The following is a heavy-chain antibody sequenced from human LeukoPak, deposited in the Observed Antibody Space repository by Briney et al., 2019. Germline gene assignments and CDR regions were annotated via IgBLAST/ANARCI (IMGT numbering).Heavy chain of an antibody. CDR1: GYTLTSYD. J-gene: IGHJ4*02. D-gene: IGHD6-19*01. Sequence: ASVKVSCEASGYTLTSYDINGVTQATGRGLECMGWINPNSGNTRYTQNFQGRVTLTRNTSISTPYMAQRTLRCGDTPVYFCARGRIAVADRALDYWGQGTLVTVSS. V-gene: IGHV1-8*03. CDR3: ARGRIAVADRALDY. CDR2: INPNSGNT.